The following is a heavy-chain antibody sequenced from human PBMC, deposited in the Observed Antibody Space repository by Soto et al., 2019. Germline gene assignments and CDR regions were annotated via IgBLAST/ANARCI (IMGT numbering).Heavy chain of an antibody. CDR1: GFTFSSYA. J-gene: IGHJ3*02. CDR3: ARVPPGGYSGYDSAFDI. D-gene: IGHD5-12*01. V-gene: IGHV3-20*04. Sequence: GGSLRLSCAASGFTFSSYAMSWVRQAPGKGLEWVSAISGSGGSTGYADSVKGRFTISRDNAKNSLYLQMNSLRAEDTALYYCARVPPGGYSGYDSAFDIWGQGTMVTVSS. CDR2: ISGSGGST.